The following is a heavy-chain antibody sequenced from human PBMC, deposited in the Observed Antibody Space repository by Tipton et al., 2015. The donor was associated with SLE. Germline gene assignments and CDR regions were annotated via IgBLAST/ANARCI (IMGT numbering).Heavy chain of an antibody. CDR2: IYSGGST. V-gene: IGHV3-23*03. J-gene: IGHJ6*02. CDR3: ARQLVRYYYGMDV. CDR1: GFTFSSYA. D-gene: IGHD6-13*01. Sequence: GSLRLSCAASGFTFSSYAMSWVRQAPGKGLEWVSVIYSGGSTYYADSVKGRFTISRDNSKNTLYLQMNRLRAEDTAVYYCARQLVRYYYGMDVWGQGTTVTVSS.